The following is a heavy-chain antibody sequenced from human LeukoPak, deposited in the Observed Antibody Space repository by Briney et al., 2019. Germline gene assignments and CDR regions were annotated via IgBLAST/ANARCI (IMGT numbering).Heavy chain of an antibody. Sequence: PSETLSLTCTVSGGSISSGSYYWSWIRQPAGKGLEWIGRIYTSGSTNYNPSLKSRVTISVDTSKNQFSLKLSSVTAADTAVYYCASTSGPARGDYFDYWGQGTLVTVSS. V-gene: IGHV4-61*02. CDR1: GGSISSGSYY. D-gene: IGHD2/OR15-2a*01. CDR2: IYTSGST. CDR3: ASTSGPARGDYFDY. J-gene: IGHJ4*02.